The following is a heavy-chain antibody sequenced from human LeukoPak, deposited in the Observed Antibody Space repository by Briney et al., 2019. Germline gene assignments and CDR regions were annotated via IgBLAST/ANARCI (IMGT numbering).Heavy chain of an antibody. D-gene: IGHD3-10*01. CDR2: INPNSGGT. CDR3: ARDRLYYGSGSINWFDP. Sequence: ASVKVSCKASGYTFTGYFMHWVRQAPGQVLEWMGWINPNSGGTNYAQKFQGRVTMTRDTSITTAYMELSRLRSDDTAVYYCARDRLYYGSGSINWFDPWGQGTLVTVSS. V-gene: IGHV1-2*02. J-gene: IGHJ5*02. CDR1: GYTFTGYF.